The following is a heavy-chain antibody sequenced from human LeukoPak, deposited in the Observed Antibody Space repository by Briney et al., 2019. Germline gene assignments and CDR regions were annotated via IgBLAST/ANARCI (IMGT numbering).Heavy chain of an antibody. J-gene: IGHJ6*02. V-gene: IGHV1-2*02. CDR3: ARDLALTMVRGIGYYYYGMDV. CDR2: INPNSGGT. CDR1: GYTFSGYY. Sequence: VASVKVSSKASGYTFSGYYLHWVRQAPGQGLEWMGWINPNSGGTNSAQKFQGRVTVTRDTSITTAYMELSRLRSDDTAVYYCARDLALTMVRGIGYYYYGMDVWGQGTTVTVSS. D-gene: IGHD3-10*01.